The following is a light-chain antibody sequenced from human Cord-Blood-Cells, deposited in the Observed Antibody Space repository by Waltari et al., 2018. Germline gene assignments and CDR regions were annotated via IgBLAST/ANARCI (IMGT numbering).Light chain of an antibody. CDR2: EVS. Sequence: QSALTQPASVSGSPGQSITISCPGTSSDVGSYNLVSWYQQHPGKAPKLMIYEVSKRPSGVPNRCAGSKSGNTASLTSSGLQAEDEADYYCCSYAGSSTFAVYVFGTGTKVTVL. V-gene: IGLV2-23*02. J-gene: IGLJ1*01. CDR3: CSYAGSSTFAVYV. CDR1: SSDVGSYNL.